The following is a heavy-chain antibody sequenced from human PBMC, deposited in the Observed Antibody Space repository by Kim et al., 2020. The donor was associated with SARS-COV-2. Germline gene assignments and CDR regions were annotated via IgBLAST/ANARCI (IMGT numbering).Heavy chain of an antibody. CDR3: ARVGDYYDSSGPDAFDI. D-gene: IGHD3-22*01. Sequence: VKGRFTISRDNAKNTLYLQMNSLRAEDTAVYYCARVGDYYDSSGPDAFDIWGQGTMVTVSS. V-gene: IGHV3-74*01. J-gene: IGHJ3*02.